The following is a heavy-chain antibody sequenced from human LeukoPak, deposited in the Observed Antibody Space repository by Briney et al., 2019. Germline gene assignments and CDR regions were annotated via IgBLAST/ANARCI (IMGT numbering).Heavy chain of an antibody. CDR2: ISYDGSND. J-gene: IGHJ4*02. CDR1: GFSFSSYA. CDR3: ARFDSSDYPDY. D-gene: IGHD3-22*01. Sequence: PGGSLRLSCAASGFSFSSYAMHWVRQAPGKGLEWVAVISYDGSNDNYADSVKGRFTISRDNSKNTLYLQMNSLRVEDTAVYYCARFDSSDYPDYWGQGTLVTVSS. V-gene: IGHV3-30*14.